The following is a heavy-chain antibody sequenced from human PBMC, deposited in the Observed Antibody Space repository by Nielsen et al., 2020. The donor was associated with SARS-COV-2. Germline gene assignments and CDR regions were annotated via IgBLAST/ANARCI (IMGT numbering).Heavy chain of an antibody. V-gene: IGHV3-23*01. CDR1: GFAFSSYV. D-gene: IGHD2-2*01. CDR2: ISGSGGST. CDR3: AKFRREVPAASNWFDP. J-gene: IGHJ5*02. Sequence: GESLKISCAASGFAFSSYVMNWVRQAPGKGLEWVSAISGSGGSTYYADSVKGRFTISRDNSKNTLYLQMNSLRAEDTAVYYCAKFRREVPAASNWFDPWGQGTLVTVSS.